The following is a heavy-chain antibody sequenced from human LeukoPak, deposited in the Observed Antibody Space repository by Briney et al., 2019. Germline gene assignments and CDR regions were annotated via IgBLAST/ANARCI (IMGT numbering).Heavy chain of an antibody. D-gene: IGHD2-15*01. CDR2: MNPNSGNT. CDR3: ARGSYGYCSGGSCYGGYNWFDP. V-gene: IGHV1-8*01. Sequence: ASVKVSCKASGYTFTSYDINWVRQATGQGLEWMGWMNPNSGNTGYAQKFQGRVTVTRNTSISTAYMELSSLRSEDTAVYYCARGSYGYCSGGSCYGGYNWFDPWGQGTLVTVSS. CDR1: GYTFTSYD. J-gene: IGHJ5*02.